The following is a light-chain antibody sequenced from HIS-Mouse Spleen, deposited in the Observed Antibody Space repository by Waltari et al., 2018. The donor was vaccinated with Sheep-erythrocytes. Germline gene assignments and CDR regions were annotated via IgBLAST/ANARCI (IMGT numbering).Light chain of an antibody. J-gene: IGLJ3*02. CDR3: GTWDSSLSAGV. CDR1: SSTIGNNY. Sequence: QSVLTKPPSVSAAPGQKVTISSSASSSTIGNNYVSWYQQLPVTAPKLLIYDNNKRPSGIPDRFSGSKSGTSATLGITGLQTGDEADYYCGTWDSSLSAGVFGGGTKLTVL. CDR2: DNN. V-gene: IGLV1-51*01.